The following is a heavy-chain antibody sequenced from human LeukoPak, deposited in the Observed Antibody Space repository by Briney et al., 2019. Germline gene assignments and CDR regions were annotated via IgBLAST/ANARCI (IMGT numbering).Heavy chain of an antibody. CDR3: AREGLRYFDWLLYMSHDAFDI. V-gene: IGHV3-30*04. J-gene: IGHJ3*02. D-gene: IGHD3-9*01. CDR2: ISYDGSNK. CDR1: GFTFSSYA. Sequence: PGRSLRHSCAASGFTFSSYAMHWVRQAPGKGLEWVAVISYDGSNKYYADSVKGRFTISRDNSKNTLYLQMNSLRAEDTAVYYCAREGLRYFDWLLYMSHDAFDIWGQGTMVTVSS.